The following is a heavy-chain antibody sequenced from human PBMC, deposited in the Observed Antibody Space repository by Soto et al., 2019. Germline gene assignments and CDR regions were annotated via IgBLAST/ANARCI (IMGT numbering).Heavy chain of an antibody. J-gene: IGHJ3*02. CDR2: INAGNGNT. Sequence: ASVKVSCKASGYTFTSYAMHWVRQAPGQRLEWMGWINAGNGNTKYSQKFQGRVTITRDTSASTAYMELSSLRSEDTAVYYCARARWELRAFDIWGQGTMVTVSS. V-gene: IGHV1-3*01. CDR3: ARARWELRAFDI. CDR1: GYTFTSYA. D-gene: IGHD1-26*01.